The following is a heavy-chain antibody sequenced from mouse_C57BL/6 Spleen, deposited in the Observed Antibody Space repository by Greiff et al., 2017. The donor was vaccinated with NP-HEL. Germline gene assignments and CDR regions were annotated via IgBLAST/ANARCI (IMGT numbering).Heavy chain of an antibody. Sequence: EVQGVESGGGLVQPKGSLKLSCAASGFSFNTYAMSWVRQAPGKGLEWVARIRSKSNNYATYYADSVKDRFTISRDDSESMLYLQMNNLKTEDTAMYYCVGSPWFAYWGQGTLVTVSA. CDR1: GFSFNTYA. CDR3: VGSPWFAY. V-gene: IGHV10-1*01. J-gene: IGHJ3*01. CDR2: IRSKSNNYAT.